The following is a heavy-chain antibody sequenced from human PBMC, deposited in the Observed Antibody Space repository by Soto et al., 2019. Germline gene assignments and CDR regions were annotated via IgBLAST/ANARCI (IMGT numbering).Heavy chain of an antibody. CDR3: TTLARDTAMVNGLDY. CDR2: IKSKTDGGTT. V-gene: IGHV3-15*07. J-gene: IGHJ4*02. CDR1: GFTFSNAW. Sequence: GGSLRLSCAASGFTFSNAWMNWVRQAPGKGLEWVGRIKSKTDGGTTDYAAPVKGRFTISRDDSKNTLYLQMNSLKTEDTAVYYCTTLARDTAMVNGLDYWGQGTLVTVSS. D-gene: IGHD5-18*01.